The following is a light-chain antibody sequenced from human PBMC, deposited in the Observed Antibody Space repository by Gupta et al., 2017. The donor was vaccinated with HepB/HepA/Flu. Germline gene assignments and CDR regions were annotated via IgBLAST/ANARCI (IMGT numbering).Light chain of an antibody. CDR2: YSS. CDR3: QQRSNWPVT. Sequence: EIVLTQSPAILSLSPGERATLSCRASQSVSSYLAWYQQKPGQAPRLLIYYSSNRATGIPARFSGSGSGTDFTLTISSLEHEDFAVYYCQQRSNWPVTFGQGTKVEIK. CDR1: QSVSSY. J-gene: IGKJ1*01. V-gene: IGKV3-11*01.